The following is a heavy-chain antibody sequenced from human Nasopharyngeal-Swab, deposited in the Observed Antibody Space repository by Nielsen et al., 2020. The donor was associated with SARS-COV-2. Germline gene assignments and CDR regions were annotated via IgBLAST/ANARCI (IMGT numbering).Heavy chain of an antibody. CDR2: IWYDGSNK. CDR1: GFTFSSYG. D-gene: IGHD2-2*01. V-gene: IGHV3-33*01. Sequence: GESLKISCAASGFTFSSYGMHWVRQAPGKGLEWVAVIWYDGSNKYYADSVKGRFTISRDNSKNTLYLQMNSLRAEDTAVYYCARYIVVVPAAIPGHYGMDVWGQGTTVTVSS. J-gene: IGHJ6*02. CDR3: ARYIVVVPAAIPGHYGMDV.